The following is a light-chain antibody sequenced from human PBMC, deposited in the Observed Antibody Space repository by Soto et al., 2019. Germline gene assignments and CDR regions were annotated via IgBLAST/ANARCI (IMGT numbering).Light chain of an antibody. CDR2: GNS. CDR3: QSYDSSLSAYYV. J-gene: IGLJ1*01. CDR1: SSNIGAGYD. Sequence: QSVLTQPPSVSGAPGQRVTISCTGSSSNIGAGYDVHWYQQLPGTAPKLLIYGNSNRPSGVPDRFSGSKSGTSASLAITVLQAEDEADYYCQSYDSSLSAYYVFGTGTKVTVL. V-gene: IGLV1-40*01.